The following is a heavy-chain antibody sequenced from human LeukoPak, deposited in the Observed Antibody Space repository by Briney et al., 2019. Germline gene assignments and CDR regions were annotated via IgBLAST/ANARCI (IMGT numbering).Heavy chain of an antibody. J-gene: IGHJ6*03. CDR2: IIPIFGTA. V-gene: IGHV1-69*05. CDR3: ARGRRYGTYYYYYMDV. D-gene: IGHD1-14*01. CDR1: GGTFSSYA. Sequence: SVKVSCKASGGTFSSYAISWVRQAPGQGLGWMGGIIPIFGTANYAQKFQGRVTITTDESTSTAYMELSSLRSEDTAVYYCARGRRYGTYYYYYMDVWGKGTTVTV.